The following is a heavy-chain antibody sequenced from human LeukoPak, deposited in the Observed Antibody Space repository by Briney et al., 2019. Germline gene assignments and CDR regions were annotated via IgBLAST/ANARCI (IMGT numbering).Heavy chain of an antibody. CDR3: ARAGSGKRQLGY. D-gene: IGHD6-13*01. CDR1: GGSFSGYY. Sequence: PSETLSLTCAVYGGSFSGYYWSWIRQPPGKGLEWIGEINHSGSTNYNPSLKSRVTISVDTSKNQFSLKLSSVTAADTAVYYCARAGSGKRQLGYWGQGTLVTVSS. V-gene: IGHV4-34*01. J-gene: IGHJ4*02. CDR2: INHSGST.